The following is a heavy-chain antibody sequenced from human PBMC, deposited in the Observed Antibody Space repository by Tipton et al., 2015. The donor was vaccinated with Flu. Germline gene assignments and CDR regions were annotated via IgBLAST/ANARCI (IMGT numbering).Heavy chain of an antibody. CDR2: ISPSGSS. J-gene: IGHJ5*02. D-gene: IGHD6-13*01. Sequence: GLVKPSETLSLICRVSGGSITTYHWSWIRQSAGKELEWIGRISPSGSSKLNSSLKSRVTMSVDTSKNQFSLKLSSVTAADTAVYYCAREKGAAGRNWFDPWGQGTLVTVSS. V-gene: IGHV4-4*07. CDR3: AREKGAAGRNWFDP. CDR1: GGSITTYH.